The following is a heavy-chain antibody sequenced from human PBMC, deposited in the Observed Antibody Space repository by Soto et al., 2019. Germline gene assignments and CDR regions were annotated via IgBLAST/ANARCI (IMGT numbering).Heavy chain of an antibody. CDR2: AIPVYGTT. Sequence: QVQLVQSGPEVKKPGSSVKVSCEVSGGTFSNYAITWVRQAPGQGLGWLGGAIPVYGTTNYAQNFQGRVTIIAGESATTTFMELSSLRSDDAAVYYCARRGVANSRDAFDIWGQGTLVTVS. V-gene: IGHV1-69*01. D-gene: IGHD1-26*01. CDR1: GGTFSNYA. CDR3: ARRGVANSRDAFDI. J-gene: IGHJ3*02.